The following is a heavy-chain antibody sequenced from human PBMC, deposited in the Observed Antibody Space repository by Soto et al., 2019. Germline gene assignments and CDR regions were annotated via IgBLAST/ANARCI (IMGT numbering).Heavy chain of an antibody. CDR2: IKPDGSEK. V-gene: IGHV3-7*03. D-gene: IGHD5-12*01. CDR1: GFTFNSYY. Sequence: EVQLVESGGGLVQPGGSLRLSCAASGFTFNSYYMSWVRQAPGEGLEWVANIKPDGSEKYYVDSVEGRFTISRDNARNSLYPQMTSLRAEDTAVYYCVRDWRDGYDHSFNHWGQGTPVTVSS. J-gene: IGHJ4*02. CDR3: VRDWRDGYDHSFNH.